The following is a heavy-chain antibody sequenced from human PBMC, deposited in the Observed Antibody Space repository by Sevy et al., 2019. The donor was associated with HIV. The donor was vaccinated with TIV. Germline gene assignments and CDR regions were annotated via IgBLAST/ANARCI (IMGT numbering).Heavy chain of an antibody. J-gene: IGHJ6*02. CDR1: GFTFSDYY. CDR3: ARDHEKDGDLGDYYYYAMDV. D-gene: IGHD4-17*01. V-gene: IGHV3-11*01. Sequence: GGSLRLSCAASGFTFSDYYMSWIRQAPGKGLEWLSYIDGDGSAIYYADSVKGRFTISRDNAKNSLYLQMNSLRAVDTTLYYCARDHEKDGDLGDYYYYAMDVWGQGTTVTVSS. CDR2: IDGDGSAI.